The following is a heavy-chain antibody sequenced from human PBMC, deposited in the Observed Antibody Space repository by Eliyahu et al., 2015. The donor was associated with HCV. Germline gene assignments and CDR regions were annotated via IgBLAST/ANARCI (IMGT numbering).Heavy chain of an antibody. J-gene: IGHJ4*02. Sequence: QITLKESGPTLVKPTQTLTLTCTFSGFSLSTSGVGVGWIRQPPGKALEWLALIYWNDDKRYSPSLKSRLTITKDTSKNQVVLTMTNMDPVDTATYYCAHTYYDFWSGYSTFDYWGQGTLVTVSS. D-gene: IGHD3-3*01. CDR3: AHTYYDFWSGYSTFDY. CDR2: IYWNDDK. V-gene: IGHV2-5*01. CDR1: GFSLSTSGVG.